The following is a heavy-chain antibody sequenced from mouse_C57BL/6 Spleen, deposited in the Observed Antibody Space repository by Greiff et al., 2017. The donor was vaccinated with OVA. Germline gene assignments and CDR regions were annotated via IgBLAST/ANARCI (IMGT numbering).Heavy chain of an antibody. CDR1: GYSFTGYY. CDR3: EREGAYDGNYPDY. V-gene: IGHV1-42*01. J-gene: IGHJ2*01. D-gene: IGHD2-10*01. CDR2: INPSTGGT. Sequence: VQLKQSGPELVKPGASVKISCKASGYSFTGYYMNWVKQSPEKSLEWIGEINPSTGGTTYNQKFKAKATLTVDNSPMTAYMQRESLTSEDSAVYYGEREGAYDGNYPDYWGQGTTLTVSS.